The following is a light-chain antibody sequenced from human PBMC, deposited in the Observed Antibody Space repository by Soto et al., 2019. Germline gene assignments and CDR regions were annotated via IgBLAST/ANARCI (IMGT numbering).Light chain of an antibody. CDR2: EVS. CDR1: SSDVGGYKY. CDR3: SSYTSSSPCV. Sequence: QYALTQPASVSGSPGQSITISCTGTSSDVGGYKYVSWYQQYPGKAPKLMMYEVSNRPSGVSNRFSGSKSGNTASLTISGLQAEDEADYYCSSYTSSSPCVFGTGTKLTVL. V-gene: IGLV2-14*01. J-gene: IGLJ1*01.